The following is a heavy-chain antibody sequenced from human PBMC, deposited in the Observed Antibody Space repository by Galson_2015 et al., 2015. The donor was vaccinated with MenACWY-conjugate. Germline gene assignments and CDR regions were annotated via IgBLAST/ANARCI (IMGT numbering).Heavy chain of an antibody. Sequence: SVKVSCKASGYTFTSYGISWVRQAPGQGLEWMGWISAYNGNTNYAQKLQGRVTMTTDTSTSTAYMELRSLRSDDTAAYYCARAGVTTTEYYGMDVWGQGTTVTVSS. CDR2: ISAYNGNT. CDR1: GYTFTSYG. J-gene: IGHJ6*02. D-gene: IGHD1-26*01. V-gene: IGHV1-18*04. CDR3: ARAGVTTTEYYGMDV.